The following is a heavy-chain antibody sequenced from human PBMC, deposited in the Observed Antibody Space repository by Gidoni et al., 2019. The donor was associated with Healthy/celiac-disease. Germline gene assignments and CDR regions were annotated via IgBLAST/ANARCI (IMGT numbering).Heavy chain of an antibody. D-gene: IGHD4-17*01. J-gene: IGHJ6*02. V-gene: IGHV3-21*01. CDR2: ISSRSSYI. Sequence: EVQLVESGGGLVKPGGSLSLSCAASGFTFSSYSMNWVRQAPGKGLEWVSTISSRSSYIYYADSVKGRFTITRDNAKNSLYLQMNSLRAEDTAVYYCARDLSYGDYTYYYYGMDVWGQGTTVTVSS. CDR1: GFTFSSYS. CDR3: ARDLSYGDYTYYYYGMDV.